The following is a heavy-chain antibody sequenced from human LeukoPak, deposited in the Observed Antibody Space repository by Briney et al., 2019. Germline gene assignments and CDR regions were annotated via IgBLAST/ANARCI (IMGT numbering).Heavy chain of an antibody. V-gene: IGHV4-4*02. CDR3: ARVAYGGFDAFDI. J-gene: IGHJ3*02. D-gene: IGHD4-23*01. Sequence: SETLSLTCAVSGGSITSGNWWTWVRQSPGKGLEWIGEIHHGGTTNYNPSLKSRVTIAVDTSKNLFSLKLSSVTAADTAVYYCARVAYGGFDAFDIWGQGTMVTVSS. CDR2: IHHGGTT. CDR1: GGSITSGNW.